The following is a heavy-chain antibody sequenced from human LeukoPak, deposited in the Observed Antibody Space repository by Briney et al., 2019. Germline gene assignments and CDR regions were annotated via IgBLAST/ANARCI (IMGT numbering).Heavy chain of an antibody. J-gene: IGHJ3*02. D-gene: IGHD2-15*01. Sequence: SEALSLTCTVSGASIRSGDYYWSWIRQPPGKGLEWIGYVYDSGSTYYNPSLKSRITISVDTSENRFSLKLSSVTATDTAVYYCARDCSGGSCYGAFDIWGQGTLVTVSS. V-gene: IGHV4-30-4*01. CDR2: VYDSGST. CDR3: ARDCSGGSCYGAFDI. CDR1: GASIRSGDYY.